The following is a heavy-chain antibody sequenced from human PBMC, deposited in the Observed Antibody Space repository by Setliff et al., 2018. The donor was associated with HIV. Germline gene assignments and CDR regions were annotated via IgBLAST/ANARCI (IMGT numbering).Heavy chain of an antibody. CDR3: ARHGYSSDLRISYCDS. J-gene: IGHJ4*02. CDR2: IYYSGGT. D-gene: IGHD5-18*01. CDR1: GGSISSSTYY. V-gene: IGHV4-39*01. Sequence: SETLSLTCTVSGGSISSSTYYWGWIRQPPGKGLEWIGSIYYSGGTYYNPSLKSRVTMSVDTSKNQFSLKLTSVTAADTAVYYCARHGYSSDLRISYCDSWGQGSLVTV.